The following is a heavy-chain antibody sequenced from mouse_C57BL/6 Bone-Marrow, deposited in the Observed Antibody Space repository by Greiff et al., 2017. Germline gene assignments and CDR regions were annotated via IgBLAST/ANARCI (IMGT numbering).Heavy chain of an antibody. V-gene: IGHV5-9-1*02. CDR3: TRAMVFDY. Sequence: EVMLVESGEGLVKPGGSLKLSCAASGFTFSSYAMSWVRQTPEKRLEWVAYISSGGDYIYYADTVKGRFTISSDNARNTLYLQMSSLNSEATAMYYCTRAMVFDYWCQGTTLTVSS. CDR1: GFTFSSYA. D-gene: IGHD1-1*02. CDR2: ISSGGDYI. J-gene: IGHJ2*01.